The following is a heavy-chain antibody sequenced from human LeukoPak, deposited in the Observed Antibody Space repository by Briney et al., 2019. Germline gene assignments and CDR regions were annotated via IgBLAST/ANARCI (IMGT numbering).Heavy chain of an antibody. V-gene: IGHV3-48*03. CDR3: ARAGYYFDC. CDR2: ISTSGSTI. Sequence: GGSLRLSCAASGFTFSSYEMNWVRQAPGKGLEGISYISTSGSTIYYADSVKGRFTISRDNAKNSLYLQMNSLRAEDTAVYYCARAGYYFDCWGQGTLVTVSS. CDR1: GFTFSSYE. J-gene: IGHJ4*02.